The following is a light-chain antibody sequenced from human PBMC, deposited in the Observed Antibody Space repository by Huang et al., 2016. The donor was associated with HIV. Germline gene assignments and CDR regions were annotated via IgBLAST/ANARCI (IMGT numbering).Light chain of an antibody. CDR3: QQYNSYPYT. Sequence: DIQMTQSPSTLSASVGERVTITCRASQSISSWLAWYQQKPEKAPKLLIYDDSSLESGVPSRFSGSGSGTEFTLTISSLQPDNFATYYCQQYNSYPYTFGQGTKLEIK. CDR2: DDS. V-gene: IGKV1-5*01. CDR1: QSISSW. J-gene: IGKJ2*01.